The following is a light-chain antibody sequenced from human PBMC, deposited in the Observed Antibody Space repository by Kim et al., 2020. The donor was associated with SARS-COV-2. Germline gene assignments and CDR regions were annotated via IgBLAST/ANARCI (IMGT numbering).Light chain of an antibody. Sequence: GQSMTISCTGTSGDVGSYDLVSWYQQHPGKAPKLMIYEVSKLPSGVSNRFSGSKSGNPASLTISGLQTEDEADYYCCSYAGSSTWVFGGGTQLTVL. CDR2: EVS. CDR3: CSYAGSSTWV. CDR1: SGDVGSYDL. J-gene: IGLJ3*02. V-gene: IGLV2-23*02.